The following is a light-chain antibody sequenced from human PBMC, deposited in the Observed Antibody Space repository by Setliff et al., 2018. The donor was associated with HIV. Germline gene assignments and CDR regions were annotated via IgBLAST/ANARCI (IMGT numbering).Light chain of an antibody. CDR3: SSFTSSNIYV. V-gene: IGLV2-14*03. Sequence: QSVLTQPASVSGSPGQSITISCTGTSRDIGGGHNYVSWYQQHPGKAPKLIIFDVSNRPSGVSDRFSGSKSGNTASLTISGLQAEDESNYYCSSFTSSNIYVFGTGTRSPS. J-gene: IGLJ1*01. CDR2: DVS. CDR1: SRDIGGGHNY.